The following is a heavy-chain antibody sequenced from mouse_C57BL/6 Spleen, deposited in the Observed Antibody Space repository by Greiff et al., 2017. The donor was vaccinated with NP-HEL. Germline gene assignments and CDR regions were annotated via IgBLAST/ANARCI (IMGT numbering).Heavy chain of an antibody. CDR2: INPNNGGT. V-gene: IGHV1-22*01. CDR3: ASNDYDGGFAY. D-gene: IGHD2-4*01. CDR1: GYTFTDYN. Sequence: EVQLQQPGAELVMPGASVKMSCKASGYTFTDYNMHWVKQSHGKSLEWIGYINPNNGGTSYNQKFKGKATLTVNKSSSTAYMELRSLTSEDSAVYYCASNDYDGGFAYWGQGTLVTVSA. J-gene: IGHJ3*01.